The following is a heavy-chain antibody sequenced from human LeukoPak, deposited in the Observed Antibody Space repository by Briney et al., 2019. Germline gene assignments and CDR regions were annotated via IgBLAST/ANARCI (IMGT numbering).Heavy chain of an antibody. V-gene: IGHV1-8*02. CDR2: MNPNSGNT. D-gene: IGHD3-22*01. CDR1: GYTFTSYG. J-gene: IGHJ3*02. Sequence: ASVKVSCKASGYTFTSYGISWVRQAPGQGLEWMGWMNPNSGNTGYAQKFQGRVTMTRNTSISTAYMELSSLRSEDTAVYYCARPYDSSGYYYSDAFDIWGQGTMVTVSS. CDR3: ARPYDSSGYYYSDAFDI.